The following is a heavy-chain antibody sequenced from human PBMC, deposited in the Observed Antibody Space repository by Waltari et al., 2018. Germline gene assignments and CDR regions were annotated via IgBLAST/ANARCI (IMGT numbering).Heavy chain of an antibody. D-gene: IGHD1-26*01. J-gene: IGHJ4*02. V-gene: IGHV1-3*01. CDR1: GYTFTSYA. Sequence: QVQLVQSGAEVTKPGASVKVSCKASGYTFTSYAMHWVRQAPGQRLEWMGWINAGNGNTKYSQKFQGRVTITRDTSASTAYMELSSLRSEDTAVYYCARDPGWELPGFDYWGQGTLVTVSS. CDR2: INAGNGNT. CDR3: ARDPGWELPGFDY.